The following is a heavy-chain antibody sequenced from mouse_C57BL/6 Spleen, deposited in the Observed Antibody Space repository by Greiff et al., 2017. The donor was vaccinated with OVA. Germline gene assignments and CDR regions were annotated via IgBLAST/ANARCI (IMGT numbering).Heavy chain of an antibody. Sequence: VQLQQPGAELVKPGASVKMSCKASGYTFTSYWITWVKQRPGQGLAWIGDIYPGSGSTNYNEKFKSKATLTVDTSSSTAYMQLSSLTSEDSAVYYCAIYYGYDDAMDYWGQGTSVTVSS. CDR1: GYTFTSYW. CDR2: IYPGSGST. J-gene: IGHJ4*01. D-gene: IGHD2-2*01. V-gene: IGHV1-55*01. CDR3: AIYYGYDDAMDY.